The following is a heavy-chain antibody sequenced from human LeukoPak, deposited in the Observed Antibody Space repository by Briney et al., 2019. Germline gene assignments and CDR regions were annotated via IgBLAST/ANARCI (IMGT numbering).Heavy chain of an antibody. CDR3: ASWGRRIVGATEYYFDY. J-gene: IGHJ4*02. V-gene: IGHV1-24*01. Sequence: APVKVSCKVSGYTLTELSMHWVRQAPGKGLEWMGGFDPEDGETIYAQKFQGRVTMTEDTSTDTAYMELSSLRSEDTAVYYCASWGRRIVGATEYYFDYWGQGTLVTVSS. CDR1: GYTLTELS. D-gene: IGHD1-26*01. CDR2: FDPEDGET.